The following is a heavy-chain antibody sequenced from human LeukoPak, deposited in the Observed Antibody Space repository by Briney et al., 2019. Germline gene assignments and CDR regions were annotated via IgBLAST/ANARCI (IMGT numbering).Heavy chain of an antibody. Sequence: GRSLRLSCAASGFTFDDYAMNWVRQAPGKGLEWVSGISWNSGSIGYADSVKGRFTISRDNAKNSLYLQMNSLRAEDTALYYCAKDPYYYDSSGYLDYWGQGTLVTVSS. D-gene: IGHD3-22*01. V-gene: IGHV3-9*01. CDR3: AKDPYYYDSSGYLDY. J-gene: IGHJ4*02. CDR2: ISWNSGSI. CDR1: GFTFDDYA.